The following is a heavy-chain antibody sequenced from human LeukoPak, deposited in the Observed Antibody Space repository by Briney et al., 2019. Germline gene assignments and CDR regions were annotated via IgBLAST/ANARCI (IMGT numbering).Heavy chain of an antibody. CDR1: GGSFSCYY. V-gene: IGHV4-34*01. Sequence: PSETLSLTCAVYGGSFSCYYWSWIRQPPGKGLEWIGEINHSGSTNYNPSLKSRVTISVDTSKNQFSLKLSSVTAADTAVYYCARVGIVVVPAAPGIGFDPWGQGTLVTVSS. D-gene: IGHD2-2*01. J-gene: IGHJ5*02. CDR2: INHSGST. CDR3: ARVGIVVVPAAPGIGFDP.